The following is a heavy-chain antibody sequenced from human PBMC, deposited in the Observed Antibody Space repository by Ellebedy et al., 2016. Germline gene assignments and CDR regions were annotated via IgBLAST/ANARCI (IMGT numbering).Heavy chain of an antibody. Sequence: GESLKISXEASGYKFRNYYIVWLRQKSGKGLEWMAFFYPADPSPIYSPSFQGQVSMSADTSISTAFLHWSSLKASDTAKYFCARADVDLTLGGVDTPADFFDLWGRGTLVTVSS. D-gene: IGHD3-16*01. CDR3: ARADVDLTLGGVDTPADFFDL. CDR1: GYKFRNYY. J-gene: IGHJ2*01. CDR2: FYPADPSP. V-gene: IGHV5-51*01.